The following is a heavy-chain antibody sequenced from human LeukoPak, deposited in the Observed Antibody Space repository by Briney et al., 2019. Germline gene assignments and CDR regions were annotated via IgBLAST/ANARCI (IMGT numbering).Heavy chain of an antibody. V-gene: IGHV4-34*01. CDR2: INHSGST. CDR3: ARGGYYYDSSGWGAFDI. Sequence: SETLSLTCAVYGGSFSGYYWSWIRQPPGKGREWIGEINHSGSTNYNPSLKSRVTISVDTSKNQFSLKLSSVTAADTAVYYCARGGYYYDSSGWGAFDIWGQGTMVTVSS. D-gene: IGHD3-22*01. J-gene: IGHJ3*02. CDR1: GGSFSGYY.